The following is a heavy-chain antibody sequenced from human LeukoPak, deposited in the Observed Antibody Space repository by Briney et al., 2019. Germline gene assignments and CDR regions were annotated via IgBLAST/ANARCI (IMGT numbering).Heavy chain of an antibody. J-gene: IGHJ2*01. CDR1: GFTFTTYS. CDR2: ISSGSSAI. D-gene: IGHD2-21*01. Sequence: GGSLRLSCEASGFTFTTYSMTWVRQAPGKGLEWVSIISSGSSAIFSADALKGRFTISRDDAKNLLYLDMNSLRAEDTAVYYCAKEFRRVWSYWYFDLWGRGTLVTVSS. V-gene: IGHV3-21*01. CDR3: AKEFRRVWSYWYFDL.